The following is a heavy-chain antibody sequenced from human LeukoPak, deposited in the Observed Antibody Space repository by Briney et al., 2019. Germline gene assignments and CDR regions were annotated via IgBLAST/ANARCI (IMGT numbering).Heavy chain of an antibody. J-gene: IGHJ6*04. CDR2: ISAYNGNT. Sequence: GASVKVSCKASGYTFTSYGISWVRQAPGQGLEWVGWISAYNGNTNYAQKLQGRVTMTTDTSTSTAYMELRSLRSDDTAVYYCARSLEHNWNYAPTGVWGKGTTVTVSS. V-gene: IGHV1-18*01. CDR1: GYTFTSYG. D-gene: IGHD1-7*01. CDR3: ARSLEHNWNYAPTGV.